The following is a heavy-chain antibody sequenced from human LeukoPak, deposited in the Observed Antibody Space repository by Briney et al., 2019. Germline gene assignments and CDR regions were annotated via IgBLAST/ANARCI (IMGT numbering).Heavy chain of an antibody. CDR1: GGSFSGYY. CDR2: INHSGST. CDR3: ARGKKHYYYYMDV. Sequence: SETLSLTCAVYGGSFSGYYWSWIRQPPGKGLEWIGEINHSGSTNYNPSLKSRVTISVDTSKNQLSLKLSSVTAADTAVYYCARGKKHYYYYMDVWGKGTTVTVSS. V-gene: IGHV4-34*01. J-gene: IGHJ6*03.